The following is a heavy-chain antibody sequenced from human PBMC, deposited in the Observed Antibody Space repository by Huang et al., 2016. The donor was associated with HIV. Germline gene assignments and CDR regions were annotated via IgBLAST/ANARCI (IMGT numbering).Heavy chain of an antibody. Sequence: EVQLVESGGGLVQPGGSLRLSCAASGFTFSSYWMHWVRQVPGKGLGGVSHIKSDGNRTSYADSVKGRFTISRDNAKKTLYLQMNSLRAEDTAVYYCARGSRQGKYYYGSGTAYWGQGTLVTVSS. J-gene: IGHJ4*02. D-gene: IGHD3-10*01. CDR1: GFTFSSYW. CDR2: IKSDGNRT. V-gene: IGHV3-74*01. CDR3: ARGSRQGKYYYGSGTAY.